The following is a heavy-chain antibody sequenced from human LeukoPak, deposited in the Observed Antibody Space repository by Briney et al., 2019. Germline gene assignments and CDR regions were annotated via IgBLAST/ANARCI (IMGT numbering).Heavy chain of an antibody. D-gene: IGHD6-6*01. V-gene: IGHV3-21*01. CDR2: ISSSSSYI. CDR3: ARDLLGADSRAARPIDY. Sequence: GGSLRLSCAASGFTFSSYSVNWVRQAPGKGLEWVSSISSSSSYIYYADSVKGRFTISRDNAKNSLYLQMNSLRAEDTAVYYCARDLLGADSRAARPIDYWGQGTLVTVSS. CDR1: GFTFSSYS. J-gene: IGHJ4*02.